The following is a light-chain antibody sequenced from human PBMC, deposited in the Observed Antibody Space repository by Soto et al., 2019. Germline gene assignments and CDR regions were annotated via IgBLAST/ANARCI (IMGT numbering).Light chain of an antibody. CDR3: QQYNKWPLIT. CDR2: DAS. V-gene: IGKV3-15*01. J-gene: IGKJ5*01. Sequence: EMARTQYPATLSVSPGERCLRSGMASQNVYNNLAWYQQKPGQAPMLLIFDASTRAAGIPARFSGSGSGTEFTLTISGLQSEDFAIYYCQQYNKWPLITVGPGTRLEIK. CDR1: QNVYNN.